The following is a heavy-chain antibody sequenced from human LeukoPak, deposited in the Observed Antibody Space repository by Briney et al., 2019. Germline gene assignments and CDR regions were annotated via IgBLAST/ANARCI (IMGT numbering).Heavy chain of an antibody. CDR3: ARWSYRSTYFDY. J-gene: IGHJ4*02. Sequence: SETLSXXCTVSGASXXXXXXXWGWIRQPXXXXXXXIGSIYXXGSTSYNXXXXSXVTISVDTTNNQFYLTLSSVTXXDTAAYYCARWSYRSTYFDYWGQGTLVTVSS. CDR2: IYXXGST. CDR1: GASXXXXXXX. D-gene: IGHD3-16*02. V-gene: IGHV4-39*01.